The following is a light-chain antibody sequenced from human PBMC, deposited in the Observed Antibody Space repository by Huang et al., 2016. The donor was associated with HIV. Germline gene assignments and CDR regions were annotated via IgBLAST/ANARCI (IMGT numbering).Light chain of an antibody. V-gene: IGKV1-5*03. J-gene: IGKJ1*01. CDR3: QQYSAYSWT. CDR1: QSISTW. CDR2: KAS. Sequence: DIQMTQSPSTLSASVGDRVTITCRASQSISTWLAWYQQKPGKAPNLLIYKASNLEEGVPSRFSGSGAGTEFTLTISSLQPDDFATYYCQQYSAYSWTFGQGTKVDIK.